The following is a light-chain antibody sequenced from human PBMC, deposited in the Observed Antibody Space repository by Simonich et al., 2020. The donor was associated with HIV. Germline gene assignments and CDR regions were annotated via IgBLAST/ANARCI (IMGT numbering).Light chain of an antibody. CDR3: SSYTSSSTLV. Sequence: QSALTQPASVSGSPGQSVTISCTGTSSDVGTYNYVSWYQQYPGKAPKLMIYEVSRRPSGVPDRFSGSKSGNTASLTVSGLQAEDEADYYCSSYTSSSTLVFGGGTKLTVL. CDR1: SSDVGTYNY. CDR2: EVS. V-gene: IGLV2-8*01. J-gene: IGLJ2*01.